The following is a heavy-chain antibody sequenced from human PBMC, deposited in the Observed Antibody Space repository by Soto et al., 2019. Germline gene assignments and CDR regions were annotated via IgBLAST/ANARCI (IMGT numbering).Heavy chain of an antibody. Sequence: QVHLVESGGGVVQPGRSLRLPCEPSGFPFGRYSMPWVRKAPGKGLDWVAVIASHGGGRFYGDSVDGRFSISRDNSADTVYLHMNSLRDDDTAVYFCVKEHVNGWPNLEFWGQGALVTVSS. CDR3: VKEHVNGWPNLEF. D-gene: IGHD1-1*01. CDR2: IASHGGGR. J-gene: IGHJ1*01. V-gene: IGHV3-30*18. CDR1: GFPFGRYS.